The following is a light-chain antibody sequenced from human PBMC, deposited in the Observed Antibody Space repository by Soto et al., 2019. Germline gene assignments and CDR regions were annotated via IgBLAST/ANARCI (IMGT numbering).Light chain of an antibody. J-gene: IGKJ4*01. Sequence: DIQMTQSPSSLSASVGDRVTITCRASQSISSYLNWYQQKPGKAPKLLIYAASSLQSGVPSRFSGSGSGTDFTLTISSLQPEDVATYYCQQYDNIPLTFGGGTKVDIK. CDR3: QQYDNIPLT. V-gene: IGKV1-39*01. CDR1: QSISSY. CDR2: AAS.